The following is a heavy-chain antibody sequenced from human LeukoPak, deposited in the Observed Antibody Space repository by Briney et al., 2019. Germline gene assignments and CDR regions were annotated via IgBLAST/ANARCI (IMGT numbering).Heavy chain of an antibody. CDR1: GFTFSDYY. D-gene: IGHD5-18*01. V-gene: IGHV3-11*01. J-gene: IGHJ4*02. Sequence: GGSLRLSCAASGFTFSDYYMSWIRQAPGKGLEWVSYISSSGSTIYYADSVKGRFTISRDNAKNSLYLQMNSLRAEDTAVYYCARVGILLWFPYYFDYWGQGTLVTVFS. CDR2: ISSSGSTI. CDR3: ARVGILLWFPYYFDY.